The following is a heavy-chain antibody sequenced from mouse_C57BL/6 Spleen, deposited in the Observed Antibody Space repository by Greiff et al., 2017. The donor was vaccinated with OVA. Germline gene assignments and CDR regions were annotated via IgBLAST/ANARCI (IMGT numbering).Heavy chain of an antibody. CDR2: IYPGDGDT. D-gene: IGHD1-1*01. J-gene: IGHJ1*03. CDR3: ANYYGSSYGYFDV. CDR1: GYAFSSSW. Sequence: SGPELVKPGASVKISCKASGYAFSSSWMNWVKQRPGKGLEWIGRIYPGDGDTNYNGKFKGKATLTADKSSSTAYMQLSSLTSEDSAVYFCANYYGSSYGYFDVWGTGTTVTVSS. V-gene: IGHV1-82*01.